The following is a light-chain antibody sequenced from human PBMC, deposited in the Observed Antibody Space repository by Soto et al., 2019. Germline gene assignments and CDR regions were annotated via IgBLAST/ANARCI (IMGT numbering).Light chain of an antibody. V-gene: IGLV1-44*01. Sequence: QSVLTQPPSASGTPGQRVTISCSGSTSNIGSNSVNWYQQLPGTAPKLLLYSSDRRPSGVPDRLSGSKSGTSASLAINGLQPEDEADYYCAAWDDSLNGWVFGGGTKLTVL. CDR2: SSD. CDR1: TSNIGSNS. J-gene: IGLJ3*02. CDR3: AAWDDSLNGWV.